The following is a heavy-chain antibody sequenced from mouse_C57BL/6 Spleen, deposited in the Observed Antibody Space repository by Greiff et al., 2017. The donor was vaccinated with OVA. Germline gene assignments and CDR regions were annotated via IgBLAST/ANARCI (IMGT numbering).Heavy chain of an antibody. J-gene: IGHJ1*03. Sequence: EVQLQQSGAELVKPGASVKLSCTASGFNINDYYMHWVKQRNEQGLEWIGRIDPEDGDTKYAPKFQGKATITADTSSNTAYMQLSSLTSEYTAVYYGARRCSSYWYFDVWGKGTTVTVSS. CDR3: ARRCSSYWYFDV. V-gene: IGHV14-2*01. CDR1: GFNINDYY. CDR2: IDPEDGDT. D-gene: IGHD1-3*01.